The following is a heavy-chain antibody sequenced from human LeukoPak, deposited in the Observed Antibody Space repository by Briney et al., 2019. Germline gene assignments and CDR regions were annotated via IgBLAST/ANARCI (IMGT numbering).Heavy chain of an antibody. CDR2: ISSSSSYI. CDR3: ARNLFGDGEDY. J-gene: IGHJ4*02. Sequence: GGSLRLPCVASGFTFSSYSMNWVRQAPGKGLEWVSSISSSSSYIYYADSVKGRFTISRDNAKNSLYLQMNSLRAEDTAVYYCARNLFGDGEDYWGQGTLVTVSS. CDR1: GFTFSSYS. D-gene: IGHD3-10*02. V-gene: IGHV3-21*01.